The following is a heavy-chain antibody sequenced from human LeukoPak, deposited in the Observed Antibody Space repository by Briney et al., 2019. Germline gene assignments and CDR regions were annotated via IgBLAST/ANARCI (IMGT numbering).Heavy chain of an antibody. V-gene: IGHV1-69*04. CDR2: IIPILGIA. CDR1: GGTFSSYA. CDR3: ARVRYSSGWSSGPFDY. J-gene: IGHJ4*02. Sequence: ASVKVSCKASGGTFSSYAISWVRQAPGQGLEWMGRIIPILGIANYAQKFQGRVTITADKSTSTAYMELSSLRSEDTAVYYCARVRYSSGWSSGPFDYWGQGTLVTVSS. D-gene: IGHD6-19*01.